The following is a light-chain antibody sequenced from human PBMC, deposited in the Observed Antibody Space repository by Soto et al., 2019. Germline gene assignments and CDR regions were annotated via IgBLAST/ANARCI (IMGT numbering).Light chain of an antibody. CDR3: QHYINFSGT. J-gene: IGKJ1*01. CDR1: PSISNW. CDR2: DAS. V-gene: IGKV1-5*01. Sequence: DIQMTQSPSTLSASVGDRVTITCRASPSISNWLAWYQQKPGKAPKLLIYDASTLQSGVSSRFSGSGSGTAFSLTTSNLQPAGFASYYCQHYINFSGTFGQGITVDI.